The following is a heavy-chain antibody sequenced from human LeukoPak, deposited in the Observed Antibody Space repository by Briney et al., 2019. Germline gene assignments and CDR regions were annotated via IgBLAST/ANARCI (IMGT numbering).Heavy chain of an antibody. J-gene: IGHJ4*02. D-gene: IGHD3-10*01. CDR3: ARMSGSGLTDY. CDR2: IYYSGNT. V-gene: IGHV4-59*06. CDR1: GGSISNYY. Sequence: PSETLSLTCTVSGGSISNYYWSWLRQPPGKGLEWIGYIYYSGNTYYNPSLESRIIISIDTSKSQFSLKLSSVTAADTAFYYCARMSGSGLTDYWGQGTLVTVSS.